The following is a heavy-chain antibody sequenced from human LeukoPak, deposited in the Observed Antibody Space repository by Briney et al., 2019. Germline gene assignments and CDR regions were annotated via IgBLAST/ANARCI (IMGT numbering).Heavy chain of an antibody. Sequence: SVKVSCTASGGTFSSYAISWVRQAPGQGLEWMGGIIPIFGTANYAQKFQGRVTITADKSTSTAYMELSSLRSEDTAVYYCAREGYSYGFDYWGQGTLVTVSS. CDR1: GGTFSSYA. J-gene: IGHJ4*02. CDR3: AREGYSYGFDY. D-gene: IGHD5-18*01. CDR2: IIPIFGTA. V-gene: IGHV1-69*06.